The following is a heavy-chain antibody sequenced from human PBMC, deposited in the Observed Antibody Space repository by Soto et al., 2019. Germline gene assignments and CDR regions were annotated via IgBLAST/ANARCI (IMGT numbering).Heavy chain of an antibody. CDR2: ISGEGGTT. Sequence: PGGSLRLSCAASGFIFRSYALSWVRQAPGKGLEWVSGISGEGGTTYYADSVKGRFTISRDNSKNTLFLQMNSLRAEDAAVYYCAKDYQRYCSGGSCYFDNWGQGTLVTVSS. V-gene: IGHV3-23*01. CDR3: AKDYQRYCSGGSCYFDN. D-gene: IGHD2-15*01. J-gene: IGHJ4*02. CDR1: GFIFRSYA.